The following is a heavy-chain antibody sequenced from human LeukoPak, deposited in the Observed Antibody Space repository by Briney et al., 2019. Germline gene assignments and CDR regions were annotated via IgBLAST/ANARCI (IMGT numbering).Heavy chain of an antibody. V-gene: IGHV4-39*07. J-gene: IGHJ4*02. D-gene: IGHD3-10*01. CDR3: AREVVRGVIIPYYFDY. Sequence: GSLRLSCAASGFTFSSYGMHWIRQPPGEGLEWIGSIYYSGSTYYNTSLKSRVTMSVDTSKNQFSLKLSSVTAADTAVYYCAREVVRGVIIPYYFDYWGQGTLVTVSS. CDR1: GFTFSSYG. CDR2: IYYSGST.